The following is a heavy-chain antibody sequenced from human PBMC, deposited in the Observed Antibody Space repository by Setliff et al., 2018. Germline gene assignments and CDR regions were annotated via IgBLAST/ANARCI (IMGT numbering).Heavy chain of an antibody. Sequence: PGGSLRLSCAASGFTFSSYWMHWVRQAPGKGLEWVGFIRSKAYGGTTEYAASVKGRFTISRDDSKSIAYLHMSSLKTEDTAVYYCTRDRGPYDFWGAYFVYWGQGSLVTVSS. D-gene: IGHD3-3*01. CDR3: TRDRGPYDFWGAYFVY. CDR1: GFTFSSYW. CDR2: IRSKAYGGTT. V-gene: IGHV3-49*04. J-gene: IGHJ4*02.